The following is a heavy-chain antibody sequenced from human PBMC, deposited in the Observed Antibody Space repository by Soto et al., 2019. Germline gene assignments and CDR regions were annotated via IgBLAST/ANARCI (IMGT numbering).Heavy chain of an antibody. Sequence: PGGSLRPACAASGFTSSIYGMHWVRQAPGKGLEWVAAISDDGVSKYYADSVQGRFTISRDNTESAVFLQMNSLRPDDTSLYFCARAYYFGSGTSYTLYDWGQGTQVTVSS. CDR2: ISDDGVSK. CDR3: ARAYYFGSGTSYTLYD. V-gene: IGHV3-30*03. CDR1: GFTSSIYG. J-gene: IGHJ4*02. D-gene: IGHD3-10*01.